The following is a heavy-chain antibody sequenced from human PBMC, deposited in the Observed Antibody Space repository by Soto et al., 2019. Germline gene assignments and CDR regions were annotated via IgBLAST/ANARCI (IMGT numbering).Heavy chain of an antibody. CDR3: APHVHCSGGSCHYDAFDI. CDR2: IRDGGEST. V-gene: IGHV3-23*01. D-gene: IGHD2-15*01. Sequence: EVQLLESGGGLVQPGESLRLSCAFSGFIFGNYMMTWVRQAPGKGLEWVSTIRDGGESTYYADSVKGRFTISRDNSKNTXYLQLDSLGVEDKAVYYCAPHVHCSGGSCHYDAFDIRGQGSMVTVSS. J-gene: IGHJ3*02. CDR1: GFIFGNYM.